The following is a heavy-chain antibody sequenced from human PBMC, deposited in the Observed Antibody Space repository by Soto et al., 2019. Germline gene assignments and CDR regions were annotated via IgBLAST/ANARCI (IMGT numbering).Heavy chain of an antibody. CDR1: GFTFSNSP. D-gene: IGHD2-8*01. CDR2: IANDASSE. Sequence: QVQLVESGGGVVQSGGSLRLSCAASGFTFSNSPMHWLRQAPGKGLEWVAIIANDASSEHYADSVKGRFTISRDNAETTQYLQMNSLRTEDTALSYCARDVSANLYFDWYFDIWGRGTLVTVSS. V-gene: IGHV3-30-3*01. CDR3: ARDVSANLYFDWYFDI. J-gene: IGHJ2*01.